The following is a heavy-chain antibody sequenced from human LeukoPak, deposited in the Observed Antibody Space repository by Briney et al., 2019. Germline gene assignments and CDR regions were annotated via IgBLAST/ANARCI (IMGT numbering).Heavy chain of an antibody. V-gene: IGHV3-23*01. CDR2: IFGNGDTT. J-gene: IGHJ4*02. CDR1: GFSFSSYA. CDR3: AKRNTMVRGGPCFDY. D-gene: IGHD3-10*01. Sequence: GGSLRLSCAASGFSFSSYATNWVRQAPGKGLEWVSIIFGNGDTTYYAHSVKRRFTVSRDNSKDTVYLQMNDLRPDDTAIYYCAKRNTMVRGGPCFDYWGQGLLVSVSS.